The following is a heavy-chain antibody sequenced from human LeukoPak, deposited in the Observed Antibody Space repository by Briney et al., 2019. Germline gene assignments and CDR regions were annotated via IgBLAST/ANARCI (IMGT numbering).Heavy chain of an antibody. V-gene: IGHV1-69*13. D-gene: IGHD6-13*01. CDR1: GGTFSSYA. CDR2: IIPIFGTA. J-gene: IGHJ6*03. Sequence: SVKVSCKASGGTFSSYAISWVRQAPGQGLEWRGGIIPIFGTANYAQKFQGRVTITADESTSTAYMELSSLRSEDTAVYYCARGESSSSPRGYYYYYMDVWGKGTTVTVSS. CDR3: ARGESSSSPRGYYYYYMDV.